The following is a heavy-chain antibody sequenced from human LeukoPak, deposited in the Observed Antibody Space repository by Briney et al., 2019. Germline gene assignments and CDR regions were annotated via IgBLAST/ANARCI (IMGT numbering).Heavy chain of an antibody. Sequence: PGGSLRLSCAASGFTFSSYAMHWVRQAPGKGLEWVAVISYDGSRKYYADSVKGRFTISRDNAKNSLYLQMNSLRAEDTAVYYCARVLSTFYYDSSGYYYWDYWGQGTLVTVSS. CDR2: ISYDGSRK. D-gene: IGHD3-22*01. J-gene: IGHJ4*02. CDR1: GFTFSSYA. V-gene: IGHV3-30-3*01. CDR3: ARVLSTFYYDSSGYYYWDY.